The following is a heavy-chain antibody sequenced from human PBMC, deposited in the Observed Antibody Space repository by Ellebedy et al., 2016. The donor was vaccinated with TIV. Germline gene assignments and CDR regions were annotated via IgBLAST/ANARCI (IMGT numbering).Heavy chain of an antibody. CDR2: TNHSGST. J-gene: IGHJ4*02. CDR1: GESFSGYY. D-gene: IGHD3-10*01. V-gene: IGHV4-34*01. CDR3: ARGARSVYYYGSGSYLIYFDY. Sequence: MPSETLSLTCAVYGESFSGYYWSWIRQTPGKGLEWIGETNHSGSTNYNPSLKSRVTISVDTSKNQFSLKLSSVTAADTAVYYCARGARSVYYYGSGSYLIYFDYWGQGTLVTVSS.